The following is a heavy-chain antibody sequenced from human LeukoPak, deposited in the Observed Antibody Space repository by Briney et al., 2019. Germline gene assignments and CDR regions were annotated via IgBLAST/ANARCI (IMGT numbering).Heavy chain of an antibody. CDR2: IYPGDSDT. V-gene: IGHV5-51*01. CDR1: GYTFTRYW. CDR3: ARHRDYDSSHSPTNWFDP. D-gene: IGHD3-22*01. Sequence: GESLKISCKGSGYTFTRYWIGWVRQMPGKGLEWMGIIYPGDSDTKYSPSFQGQVTISADKPISTAYLQWSSLKASDTAVYYCARHRDYDSSHSPTNWFDPWGQGTLVTVSS. J-gene: IGHJ5*02.